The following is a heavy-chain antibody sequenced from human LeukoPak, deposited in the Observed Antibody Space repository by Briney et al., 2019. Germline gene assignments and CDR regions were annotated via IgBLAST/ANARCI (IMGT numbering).Heavy chain of an antibody. V-gene: IGHV4-34*01. CDR2: INHSGST. Sequence: PSETLSLTPALYGGSFSGYYWSWIRQPPRKGLEWIGEINHSGSTNYNPSLKSRVTISVDTSKNQFSLKRSSVTAADTAVYYCARDLLYYGSGTSWFDPWGQGTLVTVSS. D-gene: IGHD3-10*01. J-gene: IGHJ5*02. CDR3: ARDLLYYGSGTSWFDP. CDR1: GGSFSGYY.